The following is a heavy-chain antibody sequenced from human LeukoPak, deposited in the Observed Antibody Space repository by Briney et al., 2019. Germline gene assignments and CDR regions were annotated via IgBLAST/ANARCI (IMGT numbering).Heavy chain of an antibody. CDR3: ARVLHKRNYDSSTYYGY. J-gene: IGHJ4*02. CDR2: ISGSGGTT. V-gene: IGHV3-23*01. CDR1: GFTFRNYA. Sequence: GGSLRLSCAASGFTFRNYAMSWVRQAPGKGLEWVSSISGSGGTTHYADSVQGRFTISRDNAKNSLYLQMNSLRAEDTAVYYCARVLHKRNYDSSTYYGYWGQGTLVTVSS. D-gene: IGHD3-22*01.